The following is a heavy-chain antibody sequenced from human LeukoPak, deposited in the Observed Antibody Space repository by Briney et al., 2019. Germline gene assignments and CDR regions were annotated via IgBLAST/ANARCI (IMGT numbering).Heavy chain of an antibody. V-gene: IGHV3-30*03. CDR1: DFTLSSHG. Sequence: GGSLRLSCVVSDFTLSSHGMHWVRQAPGKGLEWVAVISSDGGKKPYADSVKGRFTISRDNSKNTLYLQMDSLRVEDTAIYYCARDRAWDYLDSWDQGPLVTVSS. D-gene: IGHD1-26*01. CDR3: ARDRAWDYLDS. J-gene: IGHJ4*02. CDR2: ISSDGGKK.